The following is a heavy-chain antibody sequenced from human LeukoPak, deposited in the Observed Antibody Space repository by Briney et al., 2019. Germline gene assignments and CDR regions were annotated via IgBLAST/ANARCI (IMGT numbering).Heavy chain of an antibody. CDR1: GFTVSRNY. CDR3: ARKTDSGGQGDY. J-gene: IGHJ4*02. D-gene: IGHD3-22*01. Sequence: GGSLRLSCEASGFTVSRNYMSWVRQAPGKGLECVSVIYSGGNTYYTDSVKGRFTISRDNSKNTLYLQMNSLRAEDTAVYYCARKTDSGGQGDYWGPGTLVTVSS. V-gene: IGHV3-66*01. CDR2: IYSGGNT.